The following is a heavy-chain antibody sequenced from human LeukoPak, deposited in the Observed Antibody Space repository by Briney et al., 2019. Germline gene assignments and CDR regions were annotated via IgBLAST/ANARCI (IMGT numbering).Heavy chain of an antibody. J-gene: IGHJ4*02. Sequence: PSETLSLTCTVSGGSISSYYWSWIRQPPGKGLEWIGYIYYSGSTNYNPSLKSRVTISVDTSKNQFSLKLSSVTAADTAVYYCARGNYDFWSGYYHTKGYYFDYWGQGTLVTVSS. D-gene: IGHD3-3*01. CDR1: GGSISSYY. CDR2: IYYSGST. CDR3: ARGNYDFWSGYYHTKGYYFDY. V-gene: IGHV4-59*01.